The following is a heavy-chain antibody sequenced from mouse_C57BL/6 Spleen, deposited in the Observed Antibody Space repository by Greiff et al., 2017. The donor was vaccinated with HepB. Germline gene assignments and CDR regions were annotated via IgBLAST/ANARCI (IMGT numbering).Heavy chain of an antibody. CDR2: IDPSDSYT. D-gene: IGHD3-2*02. CDR1: CYTFTSYW. Sequence: QVQLQQPGAELVMPGASVKLSCKASCYTFTSYWMHWVKQRPGQGLEWIGEIDPSDSYTNYNQKFKGKSTLTVDKSSSTAYMQLSSLTSEDSAVYYCAGAAQASHFDYWGQGTTLTVSS. J-gene: IGHJ2*01. V-gene: IGHV1-69*01. CDR3: AGAAQASHFDY.